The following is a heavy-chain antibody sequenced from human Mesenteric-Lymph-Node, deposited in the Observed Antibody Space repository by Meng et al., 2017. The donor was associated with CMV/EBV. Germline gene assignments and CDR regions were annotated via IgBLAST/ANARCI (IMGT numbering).Heavy chain of an antibody. D-gene: IGHD3-22*01. CDR1: GFTFSSYW. V-gene: IGHV3-69-1*02. CDR3: ARETYYYDSSGSHYYYYGMDV. J-gene: IGHJ6*02. CDR2: ISSSSTI. Sequence: GGSLRLSCAASGFTFSSYWMHWVRQAPGKGLEWVSSISSSSTIYYADSVKGRFTISRDNAKNSLYLQMNSLRAEDTAVYYCARETYYYDSSGSHYYYYGMDVWGQGTTVTVSS.